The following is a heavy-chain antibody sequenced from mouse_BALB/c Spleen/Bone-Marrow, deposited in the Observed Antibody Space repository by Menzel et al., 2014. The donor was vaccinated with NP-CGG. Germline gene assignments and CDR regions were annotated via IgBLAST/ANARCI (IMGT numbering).Heavy chain of an antibody. J-gene: IGHJ3*01. D-gene: IGHD4-1*02. CDR1: GFTFSDYR. Sequence: EVKLVESGGGLVQPGGSRKLSCAASGFTFSDYRMAWVRQAPGKGPEWVAFISNLAYSIHYADTVTGRFTISRENAKNTLYLEMSSLRSEDTAMYYCARDQGQLGRAWFANWGQGTLVTVSA. V-gene: IGHV5-15*02. CDR3: ARDQGQLGRAWFAN. CDR2: ISNLAYSI.